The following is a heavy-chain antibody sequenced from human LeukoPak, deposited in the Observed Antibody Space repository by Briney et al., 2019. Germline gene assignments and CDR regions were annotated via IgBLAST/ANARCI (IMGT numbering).Heavy chain of an antibody. V-gene: IGHV3-64*01. J-gene: IGHJ4*02. CDR2: ISSNGGST. Sequence: GGSLRLSCSASGFTFSSYAMHWVRQAPGKGLEYVSAISSNGGSTYYANSVKGRFTISRDNSKITLYLQMGSLRAEDMAVYYCARSSRGAYDFWSGNFDYWGQGTLVTVSS. D-gene: IGHD3-3*01. CDR1: GFTFSSYA. CDR3: ARSSRGAYDFWSGNFDY.